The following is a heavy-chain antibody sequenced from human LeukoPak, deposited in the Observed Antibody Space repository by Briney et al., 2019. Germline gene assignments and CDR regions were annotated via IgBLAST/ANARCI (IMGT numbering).Heavy chain of an antibody. CDR2: ISPSGST. CDR1: GGSISAYH. CDR3: ARGGWYVGS. V-gene: IGHV4-59*01. D-gene: IGHD6-19*01. Sequence: SETLSLTCTVSGGSISAYHWNWIRQPPGKGLEWIGYISPSGSTNFNPSLKSRVTISVDTTKNQFSLKLTSVTAADTAVYYCARGGWYVGSWGQGTLVTVSS. J-gene: IGHJ5*01.